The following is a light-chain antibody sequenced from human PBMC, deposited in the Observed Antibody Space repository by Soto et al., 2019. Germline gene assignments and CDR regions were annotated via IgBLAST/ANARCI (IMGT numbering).Light chain of an antibody. CDR2: DAS. CDR3: QQYAGSPRT. Sequence: DIVLTQSPGTLSLSPGERATLSCRASQSVSSRSLAWYQQKPGQAPRLLISDASNRAADIPDRFSGSGSGTDFTLTINRLEPEDFAVYYCQQYAGSPRTFGQGTKVDIK. V-gene: IGKV3-20*01. CDR1: QSVSSRS. J-gene: IGKJ1*01.